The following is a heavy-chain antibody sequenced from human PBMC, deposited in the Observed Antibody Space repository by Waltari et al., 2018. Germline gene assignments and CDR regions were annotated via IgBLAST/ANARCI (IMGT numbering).Heavy chain of an antibody. J-gene: IGHJ4*02. V-gene: IGHV3-30*02. CDR2: IHHDEISK. Sequence: QVQLVESGGGGVQPGGSVRLSCAVSGFTVIAYGMHWVRQAPGKGLEWVSYIHHDEISKHYADSVKGRFTISRDNSKNTVYLHMDSLRAEDTALYYCSKDSDAFYIDYWGQGVLVTVSS. CDR3: SKDSDAFYIDY. CDR1: GFTVIAYG. D-gene: IGHD2-2*01.